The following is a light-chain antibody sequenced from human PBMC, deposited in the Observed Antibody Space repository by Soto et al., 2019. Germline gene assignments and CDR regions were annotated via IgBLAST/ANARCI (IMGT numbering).Light chain of an antibody. CDR1: QSVTSN. V-gene: IGKV3-15*01. CDR2: GAS. Sequence: IVMTQSPATLSVSAGERATLSCRASQSVTSNLAWYQQKPGQAPRLLIYGASTRATGIPARLSGSGSGTDFTLTISRLEPEDFAVYYCQQSSNWPPEITFGQGTRLEIK. CDR3: QQSSNWPPEIT. J-gene: IGKJ5*01.